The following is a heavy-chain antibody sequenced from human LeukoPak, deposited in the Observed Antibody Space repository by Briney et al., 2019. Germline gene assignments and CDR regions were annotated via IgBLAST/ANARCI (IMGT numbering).Heavy chain of an antibody. Sequence: PGGSLRLSCAASGFXFRSYGMHWVRQAPGKGLQWVAVMWYDGSNKYYADSVKGRFTISRDNSKNTLSLQMNSLRAEDTAVYYCARELPPLEKYYFDYWGQGTLVTVSS. CDR1: GFXFRSYG. CDR2: MWYDGSNK. J-gene: IGHJ4*02. CDR3: ARELPPLEKYYFDY. V-gene: IGHV3-33*01. D-gene: IGHD3-3*01.